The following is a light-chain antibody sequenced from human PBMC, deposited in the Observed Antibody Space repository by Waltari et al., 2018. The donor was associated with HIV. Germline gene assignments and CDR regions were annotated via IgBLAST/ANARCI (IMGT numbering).Light chain of an antibody. J-gene: IGLJ2*01. CDR1: TATLGANF. V-gene: IGLV1-47*01. Sequence: QSVLPQPPSASGTPGQKVTISCSGGTATLGANFVFWFQQFPGTAPKLLIYRDNLRHSGVPARFSGSKSGTSASLTISGLRSDDEAHYFCAVLDDTLGGGVFGGGTKLTVL. CDR2: RDN. CDR3: AVLDDTLGGGV.